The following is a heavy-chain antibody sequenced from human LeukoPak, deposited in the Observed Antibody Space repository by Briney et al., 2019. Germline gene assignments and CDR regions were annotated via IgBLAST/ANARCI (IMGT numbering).Heavy chain of an antibody. J-gene: IGHJ4*02. CDR1: GFTFSSYW. V-gene: IGHV3-7*04. D-gene: IGHD5-18*01. CDR3: ARFGYNYAWDF. Sequence: GGSLRLSCAVSGFTFSSYWMSWVRQAPGKGLEWVANIKQDGSEKQYVDSVRGRFTISRDNAKNSLYLQMNSLSAEDTAVYSCARFGYNYAWDFWGQGTLVTVSS. CDR2: IKQDGSEK.